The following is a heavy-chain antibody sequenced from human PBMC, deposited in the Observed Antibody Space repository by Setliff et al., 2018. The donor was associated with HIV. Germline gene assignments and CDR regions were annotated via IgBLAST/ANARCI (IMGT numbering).Heavy chain of an antibody. D-gene: IGHD3-10*01. CDR3: TAGHYGPNP. Sequence: PGGSLRLSCAASGFTFSSYNMNWVRQAPGKGLEWVSSISSSSSYIYYADSVKGRFTISRDNAGRSLYLQMNSLKVEDTAVYYCTAGHYGPNPWGQGTPVTVSS. J-gene: IGHJ5*01. CDR2: ISSSSSYI. CDR1: GFTFSSYN. V-gene: IGHV3-21*01.